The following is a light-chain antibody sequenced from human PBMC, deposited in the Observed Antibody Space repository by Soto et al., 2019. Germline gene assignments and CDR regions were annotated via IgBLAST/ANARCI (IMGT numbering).Light chain of an antibody. CDR1: QTVLYSSNNKNA. Sequence: DIVMTQSPDSLAVSLGERATINCKSSQTVLYSSNNKNALAWFQQKPGQPPKLLIYWASTRESGVPDRFSGSGSGTDFTLTISSMQAEDVAVFYCQHYLGMLTFGRGTKVEIK. CDR3: QHYLGMLT. J-gene: IGKJ4*01. V-gene: IGKV4-1*01. CDR2: WAS.